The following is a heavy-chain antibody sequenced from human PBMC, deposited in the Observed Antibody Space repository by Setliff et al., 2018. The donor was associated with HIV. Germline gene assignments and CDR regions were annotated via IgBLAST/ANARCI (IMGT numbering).Heavy chain of an antibody. CDR3: ARGFDYAQRPPLYYFDY. CDR2: IYYSGNP. J-gene: IGHJ4*02. D-gene: IGHD2-2*01. CDR1: SLTFSSYW. V-gene: IGHV4-31*02. Sequence: SLTFSSYWMSWIRQHPGKGLEWIGYIYYSGNPFYNPSLRSRVTISLDTSKNQFSLKLSSVTAADTAVYYCARGFDYAQRPPLYYFDYWGQGTLVTVSS.